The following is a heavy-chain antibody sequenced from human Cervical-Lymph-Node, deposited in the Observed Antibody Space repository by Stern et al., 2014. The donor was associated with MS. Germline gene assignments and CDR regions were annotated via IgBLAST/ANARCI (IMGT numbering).Heavy chain of an antibody. CDR2: IIPIFGTA. Sequence: VQLEESGAEVKKPGSSVKVSCKASGGTFSSYAISWVRQAPGQGLEWMGGIIPIFGTANYAQKFQGRVTITADESTSTAYMELSSLRSEDTAVYYCARERGGYDSSGYYSYYFDYWGQGTLVTVSS. D-gene: IGHD3-22*01. V-gene: IGHV1-69*01. CDR1: GGTFSSYA. J-gene: IGHJ4*02. CDR3: ARERGGYDSSGYYSYYFDY.